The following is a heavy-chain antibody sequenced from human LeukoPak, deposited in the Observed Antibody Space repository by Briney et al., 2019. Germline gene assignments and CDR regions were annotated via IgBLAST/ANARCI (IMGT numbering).Heavy chain of an antibody. CDR3: ARDCSGGTCYLGVLDY. Sequence: SETLSLTCTVSGGSISSYYWSWIRQPAGKGLEWIGRIYTSESTNYNPSLKSRVTMSVDTSKNQFSLKLSSVTAADAAVYYCARDCSGGTCYLGVLDYWGQGILVTVSS. V-gene: IGHV4-4*07. D-gene: IGHD2-15*01. CDR2: IYTSEST. CDR1: GGSISSYY. J-gene: IGHJ4*02.